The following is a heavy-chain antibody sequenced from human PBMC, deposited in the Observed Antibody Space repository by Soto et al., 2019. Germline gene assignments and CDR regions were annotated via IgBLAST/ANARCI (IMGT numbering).Heavy chain of an antibody. Sequence: QVQLVQSGAEVKKPGASVKVSCKASGYTFTSYDINWVRQATGQGLEWTGWMNPNSGNTGYAQNFQGRVTMTRDTSISTAYMELSSLRSEDTAVYYCARRPLEMATIRNDYWGQGTLVTVSS. CDR1: GYTFTSYD. CDR2: MNPNSGNT. V-gene: IGHV1-8*01. D-gene: IGHD5-12*01. J-gene: IGHJ4*02. CDR3: ARRPLEMATIRNDY.